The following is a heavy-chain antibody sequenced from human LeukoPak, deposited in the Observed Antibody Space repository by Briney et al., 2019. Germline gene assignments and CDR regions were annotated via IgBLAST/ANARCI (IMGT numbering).Heavy chain of an antibody. D-gene: IGHD1-26*01. CDR2: ISYDGSNK. CDR1: GFTFSSYG. V-gene: IGHV3-30*03. J-gene: IGHJ6*03. Sequence: GGSLRLSCAASGFTFSSYGMHWVRQAPGKGLEWVAVISYDGSNKYYADSVKGRFTISRDNAKNTLYLQMNSLRAEDTAVYYCARLMGNYYYYYYYMDVWGKGTTVTVSS. CDR3: ARLMGNYYYYYYYMDV.